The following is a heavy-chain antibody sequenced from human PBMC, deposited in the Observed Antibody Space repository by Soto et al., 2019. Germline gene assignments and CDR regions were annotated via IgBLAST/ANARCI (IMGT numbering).Heavy chain of an antibody. J-gene: IGHJ4*02. V-gene: IGHV3-33*01. CDR3: ARDRVDTMIVVVDTMEIDY. Sequence: GGSLRLSCAASGFTFSSYGMHWVHQAPGKGLEWVAVIWYDGSNKYYADSVKGRFTISRDNSKNTLYLQMNSLRAEDTAVYYCARDRVDTMIVVVDTMEIDYWGQGTLVTVSS. CDR2: IWYDGSNK. D-gene: IGHD3-22*01. CDR1: GFTFSSYG.